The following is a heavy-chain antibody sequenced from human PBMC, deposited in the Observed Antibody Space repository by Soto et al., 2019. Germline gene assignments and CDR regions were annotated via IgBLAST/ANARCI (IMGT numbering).Heavy chain of an antibody. J-gene: IGHJ6*02. CDR1: GGSFSDYS. CDR3: ARILFTHDRWTRPINGRLDV. D-gene: IGHD6-6*01. V-gene: IGHV4-34*01. Sequence: SETLSLTCTVYGGSFSDYSWNSNSIRQPPGSGLEWIGEINHSGSTSPNPSLKSRVTLSLDTAKNQCSLILPSVTAADTAGYDRARILFTHDRWTRPINGRLDVWGQGATVTVS. CDR2: INHSGST.